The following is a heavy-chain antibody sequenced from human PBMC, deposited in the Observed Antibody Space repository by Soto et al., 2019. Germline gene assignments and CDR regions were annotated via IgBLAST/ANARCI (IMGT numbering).Heavy chain of an antibody. J-gene: IGHJ4*02. CDR3: ARDSGGSFVDY. Sequence: QVQLVESGGGVVQPGRSLRLSCAASGFTFSSYAMHWVRQAPGKGLEWVAVISYDGSNKYYAVSVKGRFTISTDNSKNTLYLQMNSLRAEDTAVYYCARDSGGSFVDYWGQGTLVTVSS. CDR2: ISYDGSNK. V-gene: IGHV3-30-3*01. D-gene: IGHD2-15*01. CDR1: GFTFSSYA.